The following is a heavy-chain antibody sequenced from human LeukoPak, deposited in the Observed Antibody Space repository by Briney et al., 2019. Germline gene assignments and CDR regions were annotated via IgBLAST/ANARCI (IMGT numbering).Heavy chain of an antibody. D-gene: IGHD5-12*01. CDR3: ARKPLSGGYGGTIDY. V-gene: IGHV3-23*01. CDR2: SDSGGST. J-gene: IGHJ4*02. Sequence: GGSLRLSCAASGFTFSSCAMSWVRQAPGKGLEWVSSDSGGSTYYADSVKGRFTISRDNAKNTLYLRMNSLRAEDTAIYYCARKPLSGGYGGTIDYWGQGTLVTVSS. CDR1: GFTFSSCA.